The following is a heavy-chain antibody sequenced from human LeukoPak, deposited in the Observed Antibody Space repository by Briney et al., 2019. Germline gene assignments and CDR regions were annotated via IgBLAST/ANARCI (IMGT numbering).Heavy chain of an antibody. J-gene: IGHJ4*02. V-gene: IGHV3-11*04. CDR1: GFTFCYYY. CDR3: ARRNYDFWSATYYFDY. Sequence: PGGSLRLSCAASGFTFCYYYMRWIRQAPGKGLVGVSYISSSGSTIYYADSVKGRFTISRDNAKNSLYLQMNSLRAEDTAVYYCARRNYDFWSATYYFDYWGQGTLVTVSS. CDR2: ISSSGSTI. D-gene: IGHD3-3*01.